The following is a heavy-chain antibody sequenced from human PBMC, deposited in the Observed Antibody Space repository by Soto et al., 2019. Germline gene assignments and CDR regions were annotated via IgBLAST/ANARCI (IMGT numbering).Heavy chain of an antibody. CDR3: ARDLAGVDDS. V-gene: IGHV3-74*01. CDR2: VNPDGTTT. CDR1: GFTFSTYW. J-gene: IGHJ4*02. D-gene: IGHD7-27*01. Sequence: EVQLVESGGGLVQPGGSLRLSCAASGFTFSTYWMHWVRQVPGKGLVWVSRVNPDGTTTNYAASVKGRFTISRDNAKNTLRLQMNSLRVDDTAVYFCARDLAGVDDSWGQGTLVTVSS.